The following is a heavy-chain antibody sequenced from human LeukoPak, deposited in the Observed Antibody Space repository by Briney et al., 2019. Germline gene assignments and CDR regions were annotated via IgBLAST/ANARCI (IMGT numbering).Heavy chain of an antibody. Sequence: SETLSLTCTVSGGSISSYYWSWIRQPAGKGLEWIGRIYTSGSTNYNPSLKSRVTMSVDTSKNQFSLKLSSVTAADTAVYYCARGCFTMVRGVIIKGADAFDIWGQGTMVTVSS. J-gene: IGHJ3*02. D-gene: IGHD3-10*01. CDR3: ARGCFTMVRGVIIKGADAFDI. V-gene: IGHV4-4*07. CDR1: GGSISSYY. CDR2: IYTSGST.